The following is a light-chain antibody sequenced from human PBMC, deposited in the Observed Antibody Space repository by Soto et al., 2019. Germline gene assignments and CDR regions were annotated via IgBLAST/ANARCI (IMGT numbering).Light chain of an antibody. Sequence: QSVLTQPPSVSGAPGQRVTISCTGTSFNIGAGYEVHWYHQLPGTAPKFLVSGNDNRPSGVPDRLSASKSGTSGSLAITGLQAEDEGHYYCSSYTTTTTWVFGGGTKLTVL. V-gene: IGLV1-40*01. CDR2: GND. CDR3: SSYTTTTTWV. CDR1: SFNIGAGYE. J-gene: IGLJ3*02.